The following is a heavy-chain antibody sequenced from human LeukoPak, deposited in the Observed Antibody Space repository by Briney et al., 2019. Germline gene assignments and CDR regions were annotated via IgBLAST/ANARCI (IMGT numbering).Heavy chain of an antibody. V-gene: IGHV1-18*01. Sequence: GASVKVSCKASGYTFTSYGISWVRQAPGQGLEWMGWISAYNGNTNYAQKLQGRVTMTTDTSTSTAYMELRSLRSDDTAVYYCARDSGSYSGDCYYYMDVWGKGTTVTVPS. D-gene: IGHD1-26*01. CDR3: ARDSGSYSGDCYYYMDV. J-gene: IGHJ6*03. CDR1: GYTFTSYG. CDR2: ISAYNGNT.